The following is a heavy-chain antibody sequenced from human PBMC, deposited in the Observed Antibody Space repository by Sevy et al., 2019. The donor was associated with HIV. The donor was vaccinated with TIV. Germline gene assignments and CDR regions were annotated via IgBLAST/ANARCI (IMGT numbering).Heavy chain of an antibody. CDR3: ARLTRYLGYSGYDPDYFDY. CDR1: GYSFTSYW. Sequence: KQRESLKISCKGSGYSFTSYWIGWVRQMPGKGLEWMGIIYPGDSDTRYSPSFQGQVTISADKSISTAYLQWSSLKASDTAMYYCARLTRYLGYSGYDPDYFDYWGQGTLVTVSS. CDR2: IYPGDSDT. D-gene: IGHD5-12*01. V-gene: IGHV5-51*03. J-gene: IGHJ4*02.